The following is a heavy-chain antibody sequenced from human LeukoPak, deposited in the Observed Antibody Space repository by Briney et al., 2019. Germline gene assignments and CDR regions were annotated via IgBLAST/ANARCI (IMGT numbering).Heavy chain of an antibody. CDR3: ANTILGDYYYYYMDV. J-gene: IGHJ6*03. CDR2: IYYSGST. V-gene: IGHV4-39*01. D-gene: IGHD3-3*01. Sequence: SETLSLTCTVSGGSISSSSYYWGWNRQPPGKGLEWIGSIYYSGSTYYNPSLKSRVTISVDTSKNQFSLKLSSVTAADTAVYYCANTILGDYYYYYMDVWGKGTTVTVSS. CDR1: GGSISSSSYY.